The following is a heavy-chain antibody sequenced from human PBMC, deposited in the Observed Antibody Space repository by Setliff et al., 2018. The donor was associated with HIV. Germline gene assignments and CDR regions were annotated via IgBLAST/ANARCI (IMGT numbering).Heavy chain of an antibody. CDR2: LNSRNTAI. Sequence: PGGSLRLSCAASGFEFNSHSMNWVRQAPGKGLEWVSYLNSRNTAIFYADSVKGRFTISRDNAKNSLYLQMNSLRAEDTAVYYCAREGFGTPIDYWGQGTLVTVSS. D-gene: IGHD6-13*01. CDR3: AREGFGTPIDY. J-gene: IGHJ4*02. V-gene: IGHV3-48*01. CDR1: GFEFNSHS.